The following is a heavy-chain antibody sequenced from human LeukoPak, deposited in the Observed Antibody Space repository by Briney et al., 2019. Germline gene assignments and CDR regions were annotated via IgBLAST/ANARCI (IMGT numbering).Heavy chain of an antibody. Sequence: PPDTLSLICTVSIHFFKICNDLCGWIRQPPEKELEWIGSIYYSGSTFYRASLKSRATISADTSKNQFSLRLSFVTAADTAVYYCPRLSTLRGVDVWGQGTTVIVSS. D-gene: IGHD1-1*01. CDR1: IHFFKICNDL. J-gene: IGHJ6*02. CDR3: PRLSTLRGVDV. V-gene: IGHV4-39*01. CDR2: IYYSGST.